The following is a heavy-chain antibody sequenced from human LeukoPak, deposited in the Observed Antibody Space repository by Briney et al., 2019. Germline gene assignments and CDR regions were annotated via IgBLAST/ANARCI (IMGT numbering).Heavy chain of an antibody. V-gene: IGHV3-30*18. J-gene: IGHJ6*03. CDR2: ISYDGSNK. D-gene: IGHD3-10*01. CDR1: GFTFSSYG. Sequence: GGSLRLSCAASGFTFSSYGMHWVRQAPGKGLEWVAVISYDGSNKYYADSVKGRFTISRDYSKNTLYLQMNSLRAEDTAVYYCAKTGGDSVLYYYYMDVWGKGTTVTVSS. CDR3: AKTGGDSVLYYYYMDV.